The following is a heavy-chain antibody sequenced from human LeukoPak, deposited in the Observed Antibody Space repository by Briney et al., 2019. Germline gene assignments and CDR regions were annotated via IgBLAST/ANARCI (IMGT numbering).Heavy chain of an antibody. J-gene: IGHJ5*02. CDR2: ISGSGGST. V-gene: IGHV3-23*01. CDR3: AKEARLYCSSTSGQESWFDP. Sequence: GGSLRLSCAASGFIFRNYDMSWVRQAPGKGLEWVSAISGSGGSTYYADSVKGRFTISRDNSKNTLYLQMNSLRAEDTAVYYCAKEARLYCSSTSGQESWFDPWGQGTLVTVSS. CDR1: GFIFRNYD. D-gene: IGHD2-2*01.